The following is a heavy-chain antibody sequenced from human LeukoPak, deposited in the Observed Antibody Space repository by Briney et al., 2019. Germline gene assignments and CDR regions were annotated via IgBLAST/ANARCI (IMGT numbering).Heavy chain of an antibody. Sequence: ASVKVSCKTSGYSETFYGITWVRQVAGQGLEWMGWINAKHGNTGYAPNSQDRVTMTTDTYTNTAYMELRSLRSDDTAVYYCAGSLAYGTSNVCYIKYWGQGTLVTVSS. CDR2: INAKHGNT. D-gene: IGHD2-8*01. V-gene: IGHV1-18*01. CDR3: AGSLAYGTSNVCYIKY. CDR1: GYSETFYG. J-gene: IGHJ4*02.